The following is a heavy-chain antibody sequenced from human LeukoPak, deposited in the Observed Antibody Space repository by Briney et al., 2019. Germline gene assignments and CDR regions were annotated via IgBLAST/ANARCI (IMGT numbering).Heavy chain of an antibody. Sequence: PGGSLRLSCATSGFTFSSYGMHWVRQAPGKGLEWVAVIWYDGSNKYYADSVKGRFTISRDNSKNTLYLQMNSLRAEDTAVYYCARDKERAVAPYYYYYYGMDAWGQGTTVTVSS. CDR1: GFTFSSYG. CDR3: ARDKERAVAPYYYYYYGMDA. CDR2: IWYDGSNK. D-gene: IGHD6-19*01. J-gene: IGHJ6*02. V-gene: IGHV3-33*08.